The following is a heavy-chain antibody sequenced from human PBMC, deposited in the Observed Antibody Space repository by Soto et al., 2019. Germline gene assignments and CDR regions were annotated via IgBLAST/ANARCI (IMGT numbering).Heavy chain of an antibody. J-gene: IGHJ6*02. Sequence: GASVKVSCKASGYNITNYHIHWVRQAPGQGLEWMGWISSYTGNTYYQHSANTEYAQKFQGRVSLTSDTSTTTAYLELRGLRSDDTAVYYCAIKSWAVGARDFYAMHAWG. CDR3: AIKSWAVGARDFYAMHA. D-gene: IGHD2-21*01. V-gene: IGHV1-18*04. CDR1: GYNITNYH. CDR2: ISSYTGNTYYQHSANT.